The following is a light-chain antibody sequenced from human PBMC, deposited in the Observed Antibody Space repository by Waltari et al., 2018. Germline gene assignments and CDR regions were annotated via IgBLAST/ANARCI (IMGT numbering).Light chain of an antibody. CDR3: QVWDSSNDHVV. J-gene: IGLJ3*02. CDR1: NIGSKT. CDR2: DDS. Sequence: SYVLTQPPSVSVAPGKTASITCGGDNIGSKTVHWYQQRPGQAPVLVVFDDSDRPSGLPERFSGSNSGNTATLTISRVEAGDAADYSCQVWDSSNDHVVFGGGTKLTVL. V-gene: IGLV3-21*03.